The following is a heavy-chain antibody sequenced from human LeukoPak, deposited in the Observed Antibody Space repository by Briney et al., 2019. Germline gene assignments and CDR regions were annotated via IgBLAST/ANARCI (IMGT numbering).Heavy chain of an antibody. J-gene: IGHJ3*02. CDR3: ARPLEEYYYDSRGYYYGNDAFDI. CDR2: INPNSDGT. D-gene: IGHD3-22*01. Sequence: GASVKVSCKASGYTFTGYYMHWVRQAPGQGLEWMGWINPNSDGTNYAQKFQGRVTMTRDTSISTAYMELSRLRSDDTAVYYCARPLEEYYYDSRGYYYGNDAFDIWGQGTMVTVSS. CDR1: GYTFTGYY. V-gene: IGHV1-2*02.